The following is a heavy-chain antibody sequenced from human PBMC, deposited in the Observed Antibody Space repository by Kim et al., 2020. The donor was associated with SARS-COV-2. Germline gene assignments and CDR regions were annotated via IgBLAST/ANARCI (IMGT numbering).Heavy chain of an antibody. CDR1: GGSISSGGYY. Sequence: SETLSLTCTVSGGSISSGGYYWSWIRQHPGKGLEWIGYIYYSGSTYYNPSLTSRLTISVDTSKNQFSLKLSSVTAADTAVYYCVREIRRELLVHTWGQGTPGTVSS. D-gene: IGHD1-26*01. J-gene: IGHJ5*02. V-gene: IGHV4-31*03. CDR3: VREIRRELLVHT. CDR2: IYYSGST.